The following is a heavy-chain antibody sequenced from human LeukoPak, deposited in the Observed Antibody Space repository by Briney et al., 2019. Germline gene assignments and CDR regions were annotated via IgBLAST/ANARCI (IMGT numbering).Heavy chain of an antibody. J-gene: IGHJ6*03. CDR3: ARSPISMIVGHYYYYMDV. CDR1: GVFMRNYY. CDR2: INSIGST. D-gene: IGHD3-22*01. V-gene: IGHV4-4*08. Sequence: PSETLSLTCTVSGVFMRNYYWSWIRQPPGKGLEWIGHINSIGSTKYNPSLKSRVAISVDTSKNQFSLNLSSVTGADTAVYYCARSPISMIVGHYYYYMDVWGKGTTVTVSS.